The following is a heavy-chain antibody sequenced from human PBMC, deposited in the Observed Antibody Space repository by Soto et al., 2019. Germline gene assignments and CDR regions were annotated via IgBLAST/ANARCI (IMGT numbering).Heavy chain of an antibody. Sequence: ESGGGMVQPGRSLRLSCAASGFIFSNNGFHWVRQAPGKGLEWVSLTSHDGRDNHYADSVKGRFTISRDNAKNTVFLQMNSLRVEDTAVYFCARWGGSMSSGYYIGYWGQGTLVTVSS. D-gene: IGHD3-10*01. V-gene: IGHV3-33*01. CDR2: TSHDGRDN. CDR3: ARWGGSMSSGYYIGY. CDR1: GFIFSNNG. J-gene: IGHJ4*02.